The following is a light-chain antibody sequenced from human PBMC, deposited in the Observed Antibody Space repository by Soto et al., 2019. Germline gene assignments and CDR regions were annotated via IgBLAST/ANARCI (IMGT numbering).Light chain of an antibody. CDR2: GAA. CDR3: QQQGSSPMYT. CDR1: QSVSSSS. Sequence: EIVLTHSPGTLSLSPCDRATLSLSASQSVSSSSVAGYQQKPGRAPRRLIYGAASRATGGPDGFSGSGSGTAVTLTISRPVPADDAVYYCQQQGSSPMYTFGRGTKVDI. J-gene: IGKJ2*01. V-gene: IGKV3-20*01.